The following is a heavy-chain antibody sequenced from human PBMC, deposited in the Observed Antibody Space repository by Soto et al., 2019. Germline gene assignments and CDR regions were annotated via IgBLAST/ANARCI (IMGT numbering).Heavy chain of an antibody. J-gene: IGHJ6*02. CDR2: IRNSGNSM. CDR3: ARPAPWCTSSSCSWANYGMDV. V-gene: IGHV3-48*03. Sequence: LRLSCAASGFTFRRYDMNWVRQAPGKGLEWVSYIRNSGNSMSYADSVKGRFTISRDNAKNSLFLQVNSLRVEDTAVYYCARPAPWCTSSSCSWANYGMDVWGQGTTVTVSS. CDR1: GFTFRRYD. D-gene: IGHD2-2*01.